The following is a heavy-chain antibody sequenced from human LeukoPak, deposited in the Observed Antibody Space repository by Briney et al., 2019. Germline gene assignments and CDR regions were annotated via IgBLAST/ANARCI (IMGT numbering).Heavy chain of an antibody. Sequence: GGSLRLSCAASGFTFSSYAMSWVRQAPRKGLEWVSVVSGSGSSTDYADSVKGRFSISRDNSKNTLYLQMSSLSAEDTAVYYCAKMNVLTGYYTPNFDFWGQGTLVTVSS. V-gene: IGHV3-23*01. CDR2: VSGSGSST. J-gene: IGHJ4*02. CDR3: AKMNVLTGYYTPNFDF. CDR1: GFTFSSYA. D-gene: IGHD3-9*01.